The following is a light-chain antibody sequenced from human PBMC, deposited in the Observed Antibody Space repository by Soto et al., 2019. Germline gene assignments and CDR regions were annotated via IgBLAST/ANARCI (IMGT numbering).Light chain of an antibody. CDR2: EVV. Sequence: QSVLTQPPSASGSPGQSVTISCTGTKNDIGVYDFVSWYQHHPGKAHRLIIYEVVQRPSGVPDLFSGSKSVNTSSLTVSGLQAADEAYYFCKSYACSNTYVFGSGTKLTVL. J-gene: IGLJ1*01. V-gene: IGLV2-8*01. CDR3: KSYACSNTYV. CDR1: KNDIGVYDF.